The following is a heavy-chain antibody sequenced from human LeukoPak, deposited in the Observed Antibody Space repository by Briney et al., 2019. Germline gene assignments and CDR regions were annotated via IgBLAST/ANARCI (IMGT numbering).Heavy chain of an antibody. V-gene: IGHV4-34*01. CDR1: VGSFSGYH. CDR2: IDHSGIT. D-gene: IGHD3-3*01. CDR3: ARARGGVGSYYYYGMDV. Sequence: SETLSLTCAVYVGSFSGYHYNWIRQPPGMGLEWIGEIDHSGITKYNPSLKSRVTISVVTSKNPFSLRLSSVTVADTAVYYCARARGGVGSYYYYGMDVWGQGTTVTVSS. J-gene: IGHJ6*02.